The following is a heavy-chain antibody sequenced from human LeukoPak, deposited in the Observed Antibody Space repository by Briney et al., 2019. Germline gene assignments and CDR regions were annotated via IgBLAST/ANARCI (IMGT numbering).Heavy chain of an antibody. CDR3: ARGWGYMDY. Sequence: PSETLSLTRTVSGGSISTYQWSWIRQPPGKGLEWIGYIHYSGDTNYDPSLKSRVTVSVDTSKNQFSLKLSSVTAADTAVYYCARGWGYMDYWGQGTLVTVSS. J-gene: IGHJ4*02. V-gene: IGHV4-59*08. D-gene: IGHD5-18*01. CDR2: IHYSGDT. CDR1: GGSISTYQ.